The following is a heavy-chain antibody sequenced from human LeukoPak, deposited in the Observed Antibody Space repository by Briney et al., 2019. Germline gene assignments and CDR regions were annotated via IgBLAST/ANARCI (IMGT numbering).Heavy chain of an antibody. CDR1: GYNFSKYW. Sequence: GGSLKIPCKCSGYNFSKYWIGWVRPVPGKGLEWMGMIYPRDSDVRYNPPFQGHVTISADTSISTAYLQWSTLKPSDSAMCFCVRHGREIRVIPASIPLDYWGQGTLVTVS. D-gene: IGHD2-2*02. CDR3: VRHGREIRVIPASIPLDY. CDR2: IYPRDSDV. V-gene: IGHV5-51*01. J-gene: IGHJ4*02.